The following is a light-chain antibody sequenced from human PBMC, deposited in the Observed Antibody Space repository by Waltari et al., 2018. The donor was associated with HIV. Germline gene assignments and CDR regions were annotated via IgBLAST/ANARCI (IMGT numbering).Light chain of an antibody. J-gene: IGKJ1*01. Sequence: EIVMTQSPATLSVSPGQRVTLSCRASQNIGANLAVYQQRPGQPPRLLIHGASSRDPGIPARFTGRGTGTDFTLQISNLQSDDSGVYYCQQYLDWPPWTFGQGTKV. CDR2: GAS. V-gene: IGKV3D-15*01. CDR3: QQYLDWPPWT. CDR1: QNIGAN.